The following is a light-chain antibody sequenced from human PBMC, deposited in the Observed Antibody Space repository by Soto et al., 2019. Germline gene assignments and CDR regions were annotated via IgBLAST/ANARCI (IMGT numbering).Light chain of an antibody. J-gene: IGKJ1*01. CDR2: GAS. CDR3: QQYGTFSGT. CDR1: QSVSGW. Sequence: DIQMTQSPSTLSASLGDTVTVTCRASQSVSGWLAWYQQKPGEAPRLLIYGASTRPRGIPSRFSGSGSGTKFTLTIGSLQPDDFATYYCQQYGTFSGTFGPGTKVDIK. V-gene: IGKV1-5*01.